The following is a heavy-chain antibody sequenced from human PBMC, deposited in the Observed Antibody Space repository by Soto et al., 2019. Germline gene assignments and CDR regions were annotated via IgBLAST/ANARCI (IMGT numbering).Heavy chain of an antibody. V-gene: IGHV3-23*01. CDR2: IDGSGGIT. Sequence: QLLQSGGGLVQPGGSLTLSCAASGFTFGTTDMSWVRQAPGEGLEWVSTIDGSGGITYYADSVKGRFTISRDNSRNTVYLQMNILRGDVTALYYCVKNSGWFNTWGQGALVTVSS. D-gene: IGHD3-10*01. CDR3: VKNSGWFNT. CDR1: GFTFGTTD. J-gene: IGHJ5*02.